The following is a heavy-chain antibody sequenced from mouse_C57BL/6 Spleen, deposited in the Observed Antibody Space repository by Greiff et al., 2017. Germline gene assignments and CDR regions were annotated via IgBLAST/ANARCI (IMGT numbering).Heavy chain of an antibody. J-gene: IGHJ4*01. Sequence: QVTLKVSGPGILQSSQTLSLTCSFSGFSLSTSGMGVSWIRQPSGKGLEWLAHIYWDDDKRYNPSLKSRLTISKDTSRNKVFLKITSVDTADTATYYCARSEYYGSSFYAMDYWGQGTSVTVSS. V-gene: IGHV8-12*01. CDR2: IYWDDDK. CDR3: ARSEYYGSSFYAMDY. D-gene: IGHD1-1*01. CDR1: GFSLSTSGMG.